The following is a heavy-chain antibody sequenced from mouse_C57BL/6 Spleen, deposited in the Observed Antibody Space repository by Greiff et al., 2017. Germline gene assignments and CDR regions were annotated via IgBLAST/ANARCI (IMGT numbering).Heavy chain of an antibody. J-gene: IGHJ2*01. CDR2: IYPYNGVS. CDR1: GYSFTGYY. V-gene: IGHV1-31*01. CDR3: ARGGDYYDYDY. D-gene: IGHD2-4*01. Sequence: EVQRVESGPELVKPGASVKISCKASGYSFTGYYMHWVKQSHGNILDWIGYIYPYNGVSSYNQKFKGKATLTVDKSSSTAYMELRSLTSEDSAVYYCARGGDYYDYDYWGQGTTLTVSS.